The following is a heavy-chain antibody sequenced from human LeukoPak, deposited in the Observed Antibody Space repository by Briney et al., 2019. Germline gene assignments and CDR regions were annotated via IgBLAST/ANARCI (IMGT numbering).Heavy chain of an antibody. D-gene: IGHD6-19*01. J-gene: IGHJ4*02. V-gene: IGHV6-1*01. Sequence: SRTLSVTCGISGDSVSSINGAWNWIRQSPSRGLEWLGRTYYRSKWYNDYAVSMKGRITINPDTSKNQFSLQLNSVTPEDTAVYYCARDVGNSGWYTFDYWGQGTLVTVSS. CDR1: GDSVSSINGA. CDR3: ARDVGNSGWYTFDY. CDR2: TYYRSKWYN.